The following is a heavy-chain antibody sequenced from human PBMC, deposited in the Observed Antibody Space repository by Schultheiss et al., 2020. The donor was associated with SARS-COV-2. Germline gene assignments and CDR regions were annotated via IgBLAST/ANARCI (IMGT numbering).Heavy chain of an antibody. V-gene: IGHV3-30*04. D-gene: IGHD2-2*02. Sequence: GESLKISCAASGFTFSSYAMHWVRQAPGKGLEWVAVIWYDGSNKYYADSVKGRFTISRDNSKNTLYLQMNSLRAEDTAVYYCARSYVPAAIPLSYFFDYWGQGTLVTVSS. CDR3: ARSYVPAAIPLSYFFDY. J-gene: IGHJ4*02. CDR2: IWYDGSNK. CDR1: GFTFSSYA.